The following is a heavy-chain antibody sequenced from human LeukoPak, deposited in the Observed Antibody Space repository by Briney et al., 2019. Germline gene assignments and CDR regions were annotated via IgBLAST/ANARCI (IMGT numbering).Heavy chain of an antibody. CDR3: VRDHIYAFDI. D-gene: IGHD2-21*01. CDR2: IRTNIENTM. J-gene: IGHJ3*02. CDR1: GFPFSDYP. V-gene: IGHV3-48*02. Sequence: GSLRLSCAASGFPFSDYPMNWVRQAPGKGLEWISNIRTNIENTMFYADSVKGRFTISRDDAKNSLSLQMNSLRDEDTAVYYCVRDHIYAFDIWGRGTTVTVSS.